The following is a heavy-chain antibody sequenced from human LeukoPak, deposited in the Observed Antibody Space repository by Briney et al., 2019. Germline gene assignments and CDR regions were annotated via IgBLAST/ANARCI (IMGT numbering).Heavy chain of an antibody. J-gene: IGHJ4*02. CDR1: GVSISDYY. CDR3: AKKDGDF. CDR2: IYISGST. V-gene: IGHV4-4*07. Sequence: PSETLSLTCSVSGVSISDYYWTWFRQPAGKGLEWIGRIYISGSTNYNPSLKSRVIMSIDTSRNQLSLKLTSLTAADTAVYYCAKKDGDFWGQGTLVSVSS.